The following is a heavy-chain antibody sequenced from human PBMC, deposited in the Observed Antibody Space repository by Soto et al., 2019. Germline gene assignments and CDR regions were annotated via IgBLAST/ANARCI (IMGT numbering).Heavy chain of an antibody. CDR2: INHSGST. Sequence: SETLSLTCAVYGGSFSCYYWSWIRQPPGKGLEWIGEINHSGSTNYNPSLKSRVTISVDTSKNQFSLKLSSVTAEDTAVYYCARGYRGGVNWGQGTLVTVSS. CDR3: ARGYRGGVN. V-gene: IGHV4-34*01. CDR1: GGSFSCYY. J-gene: IGHJ4*02. D-gene: IGHD3-10*01.